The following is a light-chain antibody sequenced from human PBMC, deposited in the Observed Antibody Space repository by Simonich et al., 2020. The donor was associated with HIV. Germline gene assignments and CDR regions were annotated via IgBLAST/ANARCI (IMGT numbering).Light chain of an antibody. CDR3: AAWDDSLNGWV. Sequence: QSVLTQPPSASGTPGQRVTISCSGSSSNIGSNYVYWYQQLPGTAPKLLIYRNNQGPSGVPGRFSGSKSGTSASLAISGLQSEDEADYYCAAWDDSLNGWVFGGGTKLTVL. V-gene: IGLV1-47*01. CDR1: SSNIGSNY. CDR2: RNN. J-gene: IGLJ3*02.